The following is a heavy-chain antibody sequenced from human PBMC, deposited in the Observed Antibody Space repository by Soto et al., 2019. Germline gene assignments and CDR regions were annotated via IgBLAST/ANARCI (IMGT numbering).Heavy chain of an antibody. V-gene: IGHV3-23*01. CDR2: MSDNGGST. CDR1: RFTFNNFA. J-gene: IGHJ4*02. D-gene: IGHD3-16*01. CDR3: AKGSAVAPPVILRFAELLFDY. Sequence: PGGSLRLSCAASRFTFNNFAMSWVRQAPGKGLECVSTMSDNGGSTYYADSVKGRFILSRDNSKKTLFLQMNSLRAEDAAIYYCAKGSAVAPPVILRFAELLFDYWGQGALVTVSS.